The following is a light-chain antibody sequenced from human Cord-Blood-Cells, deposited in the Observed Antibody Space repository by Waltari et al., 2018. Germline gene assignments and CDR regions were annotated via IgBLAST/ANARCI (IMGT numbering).Light chain of an antibody. CDR3: QQYNSYSA. Sequence: DIQMTQSPSNLSASVGDRVTITCRASQSISSWLAWYQQKPGKAPKLLIYKASSLESGVPSRFSGSGSGTEFTLTISSLQPDEFATYYCQQYNSYSAFGQGTKVEIK. CDR2: KAS. V-gene: IGKV1-5*03. CDR1: QSISSW. J-gene: IGKJ1*01.